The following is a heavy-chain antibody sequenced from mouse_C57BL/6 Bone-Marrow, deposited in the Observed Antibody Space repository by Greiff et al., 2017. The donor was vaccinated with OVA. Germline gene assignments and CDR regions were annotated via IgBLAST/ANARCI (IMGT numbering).Heavy chain of an antibody. CDR1: GYTFTSYG. J-gene: IGHJ1*03. V-gene: IGHV1-81*01. CDR3: EREYGSSYCYWYCEV. Sequence: VKLMESGAELARPGASVKLSCKASGYTFTSYGISWVKQSTGQGLEWIGEIYPRSGNTYYNEKFKGKATLTADKSSSTAYMELRSLTSEDSAVYFWEREYGSSYCYWYCEVWGTGTTVTVSS. CDR2: IYPRSGNT. D-gene: IGHD1-1*01.